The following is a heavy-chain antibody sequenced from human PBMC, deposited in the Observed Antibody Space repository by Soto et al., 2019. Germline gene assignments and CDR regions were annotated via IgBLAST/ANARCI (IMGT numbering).Heavy chain of an antibody. J-gene: IGHJ6*02. CDR1: GFTFSSYG. CDR3: AKAAYSSSSYYCGMDV. D-gene: IGHD6-6*01. CDR2: ISYDGSNK. Sequence: GSLRLSCAASGFTFSSYGMHWVRQAPGEGLERVAVISYDGSNKYYADSVKGRFTISRDNSKNTLFLQMNSLRGEDTAVYYCAKAAYSSSSYYCGMDVWCQETMGTV. V-gene: IGHV3-30*18.